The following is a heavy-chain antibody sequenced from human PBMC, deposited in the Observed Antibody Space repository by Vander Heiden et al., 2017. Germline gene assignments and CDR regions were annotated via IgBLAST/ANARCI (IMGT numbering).Heavy chain of an antibody. CDR1: GFTSSSYE. Sequence: EVQLVESGGGLVQPGGSLRLSCAASGFTSSSYEMNWVRQAPGKGLEWVSDSSSSGSTIYYADAVKGRFTISRDNAKNSLYLQMNSLRAEDTAVYYCARDSIAARRVWDYWGQGTLVTVSS. J-gene: IGHJ4*02. CDR3: ARDSIAARRVWDY. D-gene: IGHD6-6*01. V-gene: IGHV3-48*03. CDR2: SSSSGSTI.